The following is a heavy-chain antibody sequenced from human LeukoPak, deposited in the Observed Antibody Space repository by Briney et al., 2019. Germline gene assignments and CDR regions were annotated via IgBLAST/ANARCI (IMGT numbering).Heavy chain of an antibody. CDR1: GLTFSGSG. CDR3: AGDYNFLTGLNY. CDR2: IGRQGDSDAT. J-gene: IGHJ4*02. Sequence: GGSLRLSCAASGLTFSGSGIHWVRQASGKGLEWLGRIGRQGDSDATRYAASLKGKFTISRVDSRNTAYLQMNSLKTEDTAVCYCAGDYNFLTGLNYWGQGTLVTVSS. D-gene: IGHD3-9*01. V-gene: IGHV3-73*01.